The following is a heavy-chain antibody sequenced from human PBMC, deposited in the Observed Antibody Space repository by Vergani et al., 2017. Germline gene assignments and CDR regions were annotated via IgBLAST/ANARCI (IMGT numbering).Heavy chain of an antibody. CDR1: GFRFSDSG. Sequence: HVQMVESVGGVFQPVRSLRLSCAVSGFRFSDSGLHCVRQAPGRGLEWVALISYDGDTTYYEDSVQGRFTISRDNSKNTLFLQMHSLRVEDTALYYCAKFPVNITTPERGDCWGQGSLVTVSS. CDR3: AKFPVNITTPERGDC. J-gene: IGHJ4*02. V-gene: IGHV3-30*18. D-gene: IGHD5-12*01. CDR2: ISYDGDTT.